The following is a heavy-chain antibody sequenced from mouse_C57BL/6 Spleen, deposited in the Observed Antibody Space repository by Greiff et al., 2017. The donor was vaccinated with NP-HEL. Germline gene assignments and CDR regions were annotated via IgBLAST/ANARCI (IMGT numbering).Heavy chain of an antibody. CDR2: INPSSGYT. J-gene: IGHJ1*03. CDR1: GYTFTSYT. D-gene: IGHD2-4*01. V-gene: IGHV1-4*01. CDR3: ARSRSYDYDGYFDV. Sequence: QVQLQQSGAELARPGASVKMSCKASGYTFTSYTMHWVKQRPGQGLEWIGYINPSSGYTKYNQKFKDKATLTADNSSSTAYMQLSSLTSEDSAVYYCARSRSYDYDGYFDVWGTGTTVTVSS.